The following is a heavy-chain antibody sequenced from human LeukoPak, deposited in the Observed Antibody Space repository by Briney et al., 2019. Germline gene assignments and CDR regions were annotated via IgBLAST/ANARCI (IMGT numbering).Heavy chain of an antibody. CDR1: GGTFSSYA. CDR2: IIPIFGIA. V-gene: IGHV1-69*04. CDR3: ARGPEGGGI. Sequence: SVKASCKASGGTFSSYAISWVRQAPGQGLEWMGRIIPIFGIANYAQKFQGRVTITADKSTSTAYMELSSLRSEDTAVYYCARGPEGGGIWGQGTLVTVSS. D-gene: IGHD3-16*01. J-gene: IGHJ4*02.